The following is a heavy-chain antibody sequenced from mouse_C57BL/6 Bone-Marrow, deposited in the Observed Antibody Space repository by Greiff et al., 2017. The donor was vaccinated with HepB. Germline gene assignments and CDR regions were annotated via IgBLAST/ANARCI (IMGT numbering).Heavy chain of an antibody. Sequence: VQLQQSGGGLVQPKGSLKLSCAASGFSFNTYAMNWVRQAPGKGLEWVARIRSKSNNYATYYADSVKDRFTISRDDSESMLYLQMNNLKTEDTAMYYCVRHVTSLRGQGTSVTVSS. D-gene: IGHD2-1*01. CDR3: VRHVTSL. CDR1: GFSFNTYA. CDR2: IRSKSNNYAT. J-gene: IGHJ4*01. V-gene: IGHV10-1*01.